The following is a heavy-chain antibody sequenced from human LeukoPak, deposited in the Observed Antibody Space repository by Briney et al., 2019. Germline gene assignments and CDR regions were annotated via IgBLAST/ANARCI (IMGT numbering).Heavy chain of an antibody. V-gene: IGHV3-30*02. J-gene: IGHJ4*02. CDR2: IRYDGSNK. D-gene: IGHD3-10*01. CDR1: GFTFSSYG. Sequence: GGSLRLSCAASGFTFSSYGMHWVRQAPGKGLEWAAFIRYDGSNKYYADSVKGRFTISRDNSKNTLYLQMNSLRAEDTAVYYCARGRGVDSRADYWGQGTLVTVSS. CDR3: ARGRGVDSRADY.